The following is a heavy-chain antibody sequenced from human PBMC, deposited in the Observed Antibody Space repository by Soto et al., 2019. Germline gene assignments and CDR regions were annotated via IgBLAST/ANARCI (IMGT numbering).Heavy chain of an antibody. V-gene: IGHV1-69*01. CDR1: GGTVSSYA. Sequence: QVQLVQSGAEVKKPGSSVKVSCKAPGGTVSSYAISWVRQAPGQGLEWMGGIIPIFGTAKYAQKFQGRVTITADESTSTGYMELSSLRSEDTAVYYCARSQGGSSSLDIYYYYYYGMDVWGQGTTVTVSS. CDR3: ARSQGGSSSLDIYYYYYYGMDV. J-gene: IGHJ6*02. CDR2: IIPIFGTA. D-gene: IGHD2-15*01.